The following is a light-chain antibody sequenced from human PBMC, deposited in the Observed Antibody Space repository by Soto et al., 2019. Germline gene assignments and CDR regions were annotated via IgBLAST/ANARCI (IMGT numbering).Light chain of an antibody. Sequence: QSALTQPASVSGSPGQSITVSCTGTKNNLGSYDLVSWYQKYPDKAPTLLIYEATKRPSGVPERFSGSKSGNTASLTVSGLQAEDEAHYYCSSYAGSNNFVFGTGTKVTVL. CDR1: KNNLGSYDL. CDR3: SSYAGSNNFV. J-gene: IGLJ1*01. V-gene: IGLV2-8*01. CDR2: EAT.